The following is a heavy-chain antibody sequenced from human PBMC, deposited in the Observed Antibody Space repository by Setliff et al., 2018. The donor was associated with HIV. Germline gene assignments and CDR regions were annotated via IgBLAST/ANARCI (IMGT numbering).Heavy chain of an antibody. CDR1: GGSFSGYH. CDR2: IDYSGSP. Sequence: PSETLSLTCAVYGGSFSGYHWSWIRQPPGKGLEWIGEIDYSGSPNYNPSLKSLVTISIDTSKKQFSLRLTSVTAADTAVYYCARVARYSYGSFESWGQGTLVTVSS. V-gene: IGHV4-34*01. D-gene: IGHD5-18*01. CDR3: ARVARYSYGSFES. J-gene: IGHJ4*02.